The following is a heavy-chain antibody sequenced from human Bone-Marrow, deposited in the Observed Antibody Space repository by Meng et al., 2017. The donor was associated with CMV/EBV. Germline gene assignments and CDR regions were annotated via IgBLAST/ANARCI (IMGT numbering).Heavy chain of an antibody. J-gene: IGHJ6*02. CDR2: INPNSGGT. CDR3: ARDAGRFGLWGSYRYYYYYGMDV. Sequence: ASVKVSCKASGYTFTGYYMHWVRQAPGQGLEWMGWINPNSGGTNYAQKFQGRVTMTRDTSISTAYMELSRLRSDDTAVYYCARDAGRFGLWGSYRYYYYYGMDVWGQGTTVTVSS. D-gene: IGHD1-26*01. CDR1: GYTFTGYY. V-gene: IGHV1-2*02.